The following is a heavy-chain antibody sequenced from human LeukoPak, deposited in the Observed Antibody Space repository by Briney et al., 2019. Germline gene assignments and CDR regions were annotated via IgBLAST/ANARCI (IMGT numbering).Heavy chain of an antibody. J-gene: IGHJ4*02. V-gene: IGHV4-34*01. CDR1: GGSFSGYY. D-gene: IGHD3-10*01. CDR2: INHSGST. Sequence: SETLSLTCAVYGGSFSGYYWSWIRQPPGKGLEWIGEINHSGSTYYNPSLKSRVTISVDTSKNQFSLKLSSVTAADTAVYYCARDDKVRGARIGYFDYWGQGTLVTVSS. CDR3: ARDDKVRGARIGYFDY.